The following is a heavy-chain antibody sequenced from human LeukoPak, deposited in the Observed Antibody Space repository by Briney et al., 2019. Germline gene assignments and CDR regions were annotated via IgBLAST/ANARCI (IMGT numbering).Heavy chain of an antibody. V-gene: IGHV3-33*08. CDR1: GFTFSSYS. D-gene: IGHD3-16*01. J-gene: IGHJ4*02. CDR3: ARGPLGSDY. Sequence: GGSLRLSCAASGFTFSSYSMNWVRQAPDKGLEWVAVIWYDGSNNYYADSVKGRFTISRDNSKNTLYLQMNSLRAEDTAVYYCARGPLGSDYWGQGTLVTVSS. CDR2: IWYDGSNN.